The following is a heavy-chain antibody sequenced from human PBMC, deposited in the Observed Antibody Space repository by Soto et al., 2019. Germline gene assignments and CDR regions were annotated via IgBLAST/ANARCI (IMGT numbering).Heavy chain of an antibody. Sequence: QVQLQESGPGLVKPSQTLSLTCTVSGGSISSGDYYWSWIRQPPGKGLEWIGYIYYSGSTYYNPYLKSRVIISVDTSKYQFSLKLSSVTAAATAVYYCDLSIGARYFDYWGQGTLVTVSS. V-gene: IGHV4-30-4*01. D-gene: IGHD6-6*01. CDR3: DLSIGARYFDY. J-gene: IGHJ4*02. CDR2: IYYSGST. CDR1: GGSISSGDYY.